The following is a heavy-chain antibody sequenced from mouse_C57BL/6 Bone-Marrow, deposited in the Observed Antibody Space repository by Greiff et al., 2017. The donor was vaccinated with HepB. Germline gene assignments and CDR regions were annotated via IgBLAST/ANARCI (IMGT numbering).Heavy chain of an antibody. V-gene: IGHV5-4*01. CDR3: ASDFFYYGSRWFAY. CDR1: GFTFSSYA. J-gene: IGHJ3*01. D-gene: IGHD1-1*01. CDR2: ISDGGSYT. Sequence: DVQLVESGGGLVKPGGSLKLSCAASGFTFSSYAMSWVRQTPEKRLEWVATISDGGSYTYYPDNVKGRFTISRDNAKNNLYLQLSHLKSEDTAMYYCASDFFYYGSRWFAYWGQGTLVTVSA.